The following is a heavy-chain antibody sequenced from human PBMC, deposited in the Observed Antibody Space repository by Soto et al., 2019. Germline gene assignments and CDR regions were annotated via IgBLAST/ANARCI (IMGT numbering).Heavy chain of an antibody. J-gene: IGHJ4*02. D-gene: IGHD3-10*01. CDR2: ISGSGAIT. CDR1: GFTFKNYD. CDR3: AKDRQFRSYYESAGHYNN. Sequence: EVQLLESGGGLVQPGGSLRLSCVASGFTFKNYDMRWVRQAQGKGLEWVSGISGSGAITYYADSVKGRFSISRDNSKNTLYLQLNSLRAEDTAIYYCAKDRQFRSYYESAGHYNNWGQGTLVTVSS. V-gene: IGHV3-23*01.